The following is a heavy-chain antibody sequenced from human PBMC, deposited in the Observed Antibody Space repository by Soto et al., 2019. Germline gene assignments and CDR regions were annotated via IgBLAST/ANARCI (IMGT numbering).Heavy chain of an antibody. J-gene: IGHJ6*02. CDR2: ISSISSTI. V-gene: IGHV3-48*02. Sequence: PGGSLRLSCAASGFTFSSYSMNWVRQAPGKGLEWVSYISSISSTIYYADSVKGRFTISRDNAKNSLYLQMNSLRDEDTAVYYCARVSEYNCGVCFLLSPHQYGMDVWGQGTTVTVSS. D-gene: IGHD2-8*02. CDR3: ARVSEYNCGVCFLLSPHQYGMDV. CDR1: GFTFSSYS.